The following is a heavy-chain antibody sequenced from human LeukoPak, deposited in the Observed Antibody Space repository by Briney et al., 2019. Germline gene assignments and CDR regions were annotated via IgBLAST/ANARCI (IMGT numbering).Heavy chain of an antibody. D-gene: IGHD2-15*01. CDR2: IIPIFGTA. Sequence: GASVKVSCKASGGTFSSYAISWVRQAPGQGLEWMGGIIPIFGTADYAQKFQGRVTITADESTSTAYMELSSLRSEDTAVYYCARGEQNSDVTEWWPLNYWGQGTLVTVSS. V-gene: IGHV1-69*13. J-gene: IGHJ4*02. CDR1: GGTFSSYA. CDR3: ARGEQNSDVTEWWPLNY.